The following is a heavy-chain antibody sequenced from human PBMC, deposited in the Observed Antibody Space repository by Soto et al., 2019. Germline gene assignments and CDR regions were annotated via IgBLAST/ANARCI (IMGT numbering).Heavy chain of an antibody. CDR1: GGSISSGGYY. D-gene: IGHD2-21*02. CDR3: ARVCGGDCHYGMDV. V-gene: IGHV4-31*03. Sequence: QVQLQESGPGLVKPSQTLSLTCTVSGGSISSGGYYWSWIRQHPGKGLGWIGYIYYSGSTYYNPSLKRRVNISVDTSKNQFSLKLSSVTAADTAVYYCARVCGGDCHYGMDVWGQGTTVTVSS. J-gene: IGHJ6*02. CDR2: IYYSGST.